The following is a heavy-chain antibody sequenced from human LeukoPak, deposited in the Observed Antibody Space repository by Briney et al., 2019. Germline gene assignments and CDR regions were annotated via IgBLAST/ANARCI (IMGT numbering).Heavy chain of an antibody. CDR2: VTANGANT. D-gene: IGHD3-22*01. CDR3: AKVPWGSLNMIVV. CDR1: GFTFNKDD. V-gene: IGHV3-23*01. J-gene: IGHJ4*02. Sequence: GGSLRLSCVGSGFTFNKDDINWVCQAPGKRLEWVSGVTANGANTFYADSVKGRFTVARDNSMNTLYLQMNSLRVEDTAVYYCAKVPWGSLNMIVVWGQGTLVTVSS.